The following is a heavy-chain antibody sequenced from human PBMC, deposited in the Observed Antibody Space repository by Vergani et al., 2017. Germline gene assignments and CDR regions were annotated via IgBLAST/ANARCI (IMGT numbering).Heavy chain of an antibody. CDR2: ISGSGGST. J-gene: IGHJ6*03. D-gene: IGHD3-10*01. CDR3: ARVGKHYYGSGMDV. V-gene: IGHV3-23*04. Sequence: EVQLVESGGGLVQPGRSLRLSCAASGFTFSSYAMSWVRQAPGKGLEWVSAISGSGGSTYYADSVKGRFTISRDNSKNTLYLQMNSLRAEDTAVYYCARVGKHYYGSGMDVWGKGTTVTVSS. CDR1: GFTFSSYA.